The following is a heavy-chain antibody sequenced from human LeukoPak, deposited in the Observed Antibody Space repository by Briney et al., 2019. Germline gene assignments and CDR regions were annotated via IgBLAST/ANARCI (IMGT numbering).Heavy chain of an antibody. V-gene: IGHV3-33*01. Sequence: GGSLRLSCAASGFTFSSYGMHWVRQAPGKGLEWVAVIWYGGSNKYYADSVKGRFTISRDNSKNTLYLQMNSLRAEDTAVYYCARRDPNSDGSDLFDYWGQGTLVTVSS. CDR3: ARRDPNSDGSDLFDY. CDR2: IWYGGSNK. D-gene: IGHD2-21*02. CDR1: GFTFSSYG. J-gene: IGHJ4*02.